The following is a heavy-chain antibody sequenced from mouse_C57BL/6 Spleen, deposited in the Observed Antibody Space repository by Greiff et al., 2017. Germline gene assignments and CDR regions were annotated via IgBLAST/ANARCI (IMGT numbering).Heavy chain of an antibody. CDR3: ARENYYGSSYDAMDY. D-gene: IGHD1-1*01. J-gene: IGHJ4*01. CDR2: IYPGSGYT. Sequence: QVQLQQFGPELVKPGASVKISCKASGYTFPYHYINWVKQRPGQGPEWIGWIYPGSGYTKFNEKFKGKATLTGDTAYSTTYMQLSSLTSEDTAVYFCARENYYGSSYDAMDYWGQGTSVTVSS. CDR1: GYTFPYHY. V-gene: IGHV1-84*01.